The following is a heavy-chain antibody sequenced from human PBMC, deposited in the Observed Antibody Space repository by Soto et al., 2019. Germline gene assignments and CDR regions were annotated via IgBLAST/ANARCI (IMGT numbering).Heavy chain of an antibody. CDR2: IYSGGST. CDR1: GFTVSSNY. J-gene: IGHJ4*02. V-gene: IGHV3-66*01. Sequence: EVQLVESGGGLVQPGGSLRLSCAASGFTVSSNYMSWVRQAPGKGLEWVSVIYSGGSTYYADSVKGRFTISRDNSKNTLYLQMKSLRAEDTAVYYCARDRGAAAGFPLDYWGQGTLVTVSS. D-gene: IGHD6-13*01. CDR3: ARDRGAAAGFPLDY.